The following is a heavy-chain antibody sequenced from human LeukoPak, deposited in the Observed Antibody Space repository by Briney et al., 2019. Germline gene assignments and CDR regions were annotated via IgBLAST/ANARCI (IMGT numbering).Heavy chain of an antibody. CDR2: IYTSGST. CDR1: GGSISSGSYY. V-gene: IGHV4-61*02. J-gene: IGHJ6*03. CDR3: YMDV. Sequence: PSETLSLTCTVSGGSISSGSYYWSWIRQPAGKGLEWIGRIYTSGSTNYNPSLKSRVTISVDTSKNQFSLKLSSVTAADTAVYYYYMDVWGKGTTVTISS.